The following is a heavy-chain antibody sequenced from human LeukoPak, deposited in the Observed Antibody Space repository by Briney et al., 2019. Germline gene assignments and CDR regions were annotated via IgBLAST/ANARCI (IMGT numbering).Heavy chain of an antibody. CDR2: ISAYNGNT. CDR1: GYTSTSYG. CDR3: ARDENYYDSSGWSMVGMDV. D-gene: IGHD3-22*01. J-gene: IGHJ6*02. V-gene: IGHV1-18*01. Sequence: ASVKVSCKAFGYTSTSYGISWVRQAPGQGLEWMGWISAYNGNTNYAQKLQGRVTMTTDTSTSTAYMELRSLRSDDTAVYYCARDENYYDSSGWSMVGMDVWGQGTTVTVSS.